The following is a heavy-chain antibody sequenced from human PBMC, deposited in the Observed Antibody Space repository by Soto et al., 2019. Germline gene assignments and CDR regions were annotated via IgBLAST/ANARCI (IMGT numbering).Heavy chain of an antibody. J-gene: IGHJ5*02. Sequence: SETLSLTCAVSGGSISSGGYSWSRIRQPPGKGLEWIGYIYHSGSTYYNPSLKSRVTISVDRSKNQFSLKLSSVTAADTAVYYCARDKGYCSSTSCYIAGFDPWGQGTLVTVSS. CDR2: IYHSGST. CDR1: GGSISSGGYS. CDR3: ARDKGYCSSTSCYIAGFDP. V-gene: IGHV4-30-2*01. D-gene: IGHD2-2*02.